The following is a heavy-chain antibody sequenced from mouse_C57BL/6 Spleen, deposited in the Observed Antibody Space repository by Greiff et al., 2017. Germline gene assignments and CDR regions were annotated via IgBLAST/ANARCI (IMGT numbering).Heavy chain of an antibody. CDR2: IYPGSGNT. J-gene: IGHJ4*01. CDR1: GYTFTDYY. V-gene: IGHV1-76*01. D-gene: IGHD1-3*01. Sequence: VKLVESGAELVRPGASVKLSCKASGYTFTDYYINWVKQRPGQGLEWIARIYPGSGNTYYNEKFKGKATLTAEKSSSTAYMQLSSLTSEDSAVYFCARGEPSSYYAMDDWGQGTSVTVSS. CDR3: ARGEPSSYYAMDD.